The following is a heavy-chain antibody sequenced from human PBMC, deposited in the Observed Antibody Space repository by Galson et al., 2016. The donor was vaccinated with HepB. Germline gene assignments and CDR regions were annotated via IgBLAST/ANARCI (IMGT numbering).Heavy chain of an antibody. D-gene: IGHD3-10*01. CDR1: GSRFTSYW. J-gene: IGHJ6*02. V-gene: IGHV5-51*03. Sequence: QSGEEVKKPGESLTISCKGSGSRFTSYWIGWVRQMPGKGQAWIGILYPVDSDTKYSQSFQGQLTISADKSIRTDYLQWSSLKASSPAMYYCAISGQNHYYGMDVWGQGTTVTVSS. CDR3: AISGQNHYYGMDV. CDR2: LYPVDSDT.